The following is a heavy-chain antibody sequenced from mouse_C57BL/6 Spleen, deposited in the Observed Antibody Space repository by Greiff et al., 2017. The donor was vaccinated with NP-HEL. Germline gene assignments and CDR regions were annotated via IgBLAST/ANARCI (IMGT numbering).Heavy chain of an antibody. Sequence: DVQLVESEGGLVQPGSSMKLSCTASGFTFSDYYMAWVRQVPEKGLEWVANINYDGSSTYYLDSLKSRFIISRDNAKNILYLQMSSLKSEDTATYYCARDYGSSPMDYWGQGTSVTVSS. V-gene: IGHV5-16*01. CDR3: ARDYGSSPMDY. J-gene: IGHJ4*01. CDR2: INYDGSST. D-gene: IGHD1-1*01. CDR1: GFTFSDYY.